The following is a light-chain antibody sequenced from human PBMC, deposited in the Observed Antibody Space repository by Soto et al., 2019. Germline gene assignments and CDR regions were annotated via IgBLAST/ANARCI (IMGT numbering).Light chain of an antibody. CDR3: CSYAGSSTPCV. Sequence: SVLTQPASVSGSPGQSITISCTGSSSDVASYNLVSWYQQHPDKAPKLMIYEGTKRPSGVSIRFSGSKSGNTASLTISGLQAEDEADYYCCSYAGSSTPCVFGSGTKSPS. CDR2: EGT. J-gene: IGLJ1*01. V-gene: IGLV2-23*01. CDR1: SSDVASYNL.